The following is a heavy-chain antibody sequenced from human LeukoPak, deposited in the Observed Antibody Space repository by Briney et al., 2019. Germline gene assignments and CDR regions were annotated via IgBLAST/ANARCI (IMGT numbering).Heavy chain of an antibody. CDR2: IYYDGSKK. D-gene: IGHD5-24*01. J-gene: IGHJ4*02. Sequence: GRSLRLSCVASGFTFRDYAMHWVRQAPGKGLEWVAVIYYDGSKKYYADSVEGRFTISRDNSKNTLYLHMKSLRVEDTAVYYCARGPDGYNSHFDYWGQGTLVTVSS. CDR3: ARGPDGYNSHFDY. V-gene: IGHV3-30-3*01. CDR1: GFTFRDYA.